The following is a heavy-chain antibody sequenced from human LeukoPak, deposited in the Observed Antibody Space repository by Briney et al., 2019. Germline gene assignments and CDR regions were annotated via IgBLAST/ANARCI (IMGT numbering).Heavy chain of an antibody. D-gene: IGHD6-6*01. CDR3: ARGALPYSSSSGGWFDP. CDR1: GGSFSGYY. J-gene: IGHJ5*02. CDR2: ISSSSSYI. V-gene: IGHV3-21*01. Sequence: ETLSLTCAVYGGSFSGYYWSWIRQAPGKGLEWVSSISSSSSYIYYADSVKGRFTISRDNAKNSLYLQMNSLRAEDTAVYYCARGALPYSSSSGGWFDPWGQGTLVTVSS.